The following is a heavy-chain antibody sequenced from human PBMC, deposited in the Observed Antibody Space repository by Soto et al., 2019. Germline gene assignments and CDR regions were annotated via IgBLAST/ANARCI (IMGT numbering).Heavy chain of an antibody. CDR1: GFTFSSYA. CDR2: ISYDGSNK. J-gene: IGHJ4*02. CDR3: ARDPSIASGVRGHYFDY. Sequence: QVQLVESGGGVVQPGRSLRLSCAASGFTFSSYAMHWVRQAPGKGLEWVAVISYDGSNKYYADSVKGRFTISRDNPKNTLYLQMNSLRAEDTAVYYCARDPSIASGVRGHYFDYWGQGTLVTVSS. V-gene: IGHV3-30-3*01. D-gene: IGHD3-10*01.